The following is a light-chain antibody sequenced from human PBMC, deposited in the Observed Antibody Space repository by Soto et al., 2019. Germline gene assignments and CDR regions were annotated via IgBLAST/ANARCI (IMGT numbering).Light chain of an antibody. Sequence: EIVLTQSPATLSLSPGERATLSCRASQSVSSFLAWYQQQPGQAPRLLIYDASNRATGVPARFSGSGSGTDFTLTISSLEPEDFAVSYCQQRFNWPLTFGQGTRLEIK. CDR2: DAS. CDR1: QSVSSF. V-gene: IGKV3-11*01. J-gene: IGKJ5*01. CDR3: QQRFNWPLT.